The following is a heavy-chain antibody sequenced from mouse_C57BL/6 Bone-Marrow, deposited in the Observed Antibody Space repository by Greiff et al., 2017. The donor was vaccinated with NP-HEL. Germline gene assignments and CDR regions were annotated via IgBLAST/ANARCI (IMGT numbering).Heavy chain of an antibody. Sequence: EVQVVESGGGLVQPGGSLSLSCAASGFTFTDYYMSWVRQPPGKALEWLGFIRNKANGYTTEYSASVKGRFTISRDNSQIILYLQMNALRAEDSATYDCARSSYYGSSYAMDYWGQGTSVTVSS. CDR2: IRNKANGYTT. CDR1: GFTFTDYY. D-gene: IGHD1-1*01. V-gene: IGHV7-3*01. J-gene: IGHJ4*01. CDR3: ARSSYYGSSYAMDY.